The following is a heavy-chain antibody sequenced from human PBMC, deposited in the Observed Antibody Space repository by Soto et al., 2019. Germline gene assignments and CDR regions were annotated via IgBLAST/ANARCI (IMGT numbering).Heavy chain of an antibody. CDR1: GFSLTASGVA. J-gene: IGHJ4*02. D-gene: IGHD2-8*01. CDR3: AHSVAGAAEMDYFDY. V-gene: IGHV2-5*02. CDR2: IYGDDDR. Sequence: QITLEVSGPTLVKPTQTLTLTCSCSGFSLTASGVAVGWIRQPPGKALEWLALIYGDDDRRYRSSLKNRLTITRDIPKNQVVLTMSDMDPVDTATYYCAHSVAGAAEMDYFDYWGQGTLVTVSS.